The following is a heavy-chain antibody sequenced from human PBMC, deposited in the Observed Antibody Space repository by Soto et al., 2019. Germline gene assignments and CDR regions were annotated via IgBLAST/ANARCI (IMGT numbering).Heavy chain of an antibody. Sequence: QVQLVQSGAEVKKPGSSVKVSCKASGGTFSSYAISWVRQTPGQGLEWMGGIIPIFGTANYAQKFQGRVTITADESTSTAYMELCSLRSEDTAVYYCARDDEAMVKETRLDYWGQGTLVTVSS. J-gene: IGHJ4*02. CDR2: IIPIFGTA. D-gene: IGHD5-18*01. V-gene: IGHV1-69*01. CDR3: ARDDEAMVKETRLDY. CDR1: GGTFSSYA.